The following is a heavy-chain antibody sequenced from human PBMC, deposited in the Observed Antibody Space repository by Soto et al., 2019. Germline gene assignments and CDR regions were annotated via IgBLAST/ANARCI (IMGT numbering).Heavy chain of an antibody. V-gene: IGHV4-39*06. CDR3: AREGGYNAPARY. CDR2: IYYSWST. D-gene: IGHD1-26*01. J-gene: IGHJ4*02. CDR1: GGSVSSSGNY. Sequence: SETLSLTCTVSGGSVSSSGNYWGWIRQPQGKGLEWIGSIYYSWSTYYNPSLKSRVTTSVDTSKNQVTLRLTSVTAADTAVYFCAREGGYNAPARYWGQGTLVTVSS.